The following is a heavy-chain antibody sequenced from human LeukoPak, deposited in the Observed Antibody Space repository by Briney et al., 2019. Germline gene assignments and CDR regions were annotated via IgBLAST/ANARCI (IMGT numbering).Heavy chain of an antibody. CDR1: GFTFSSYG. Sequence: GGSLRLSCAASGFTFSSYGMHWVRQAPGKGLEWVAFIRYDGSNKYYADSVKGRFTISRDNSKNTLYLQMNSLRAEDTAVYYCAKDTTPFFYGSGRDYFDYWGQGTLVTVSS. J-gene: IGHJ4*02. D-gene: IGHD3-10*01. V-gene: IGHV3-30*02. CDR2: IRYDGSNK. CDR3: AKDTTPFFYGSGRDYFDY.